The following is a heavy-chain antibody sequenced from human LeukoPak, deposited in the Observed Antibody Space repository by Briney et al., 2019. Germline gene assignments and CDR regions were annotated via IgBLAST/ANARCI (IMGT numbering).Heavy chain of an antibody. CDR2: TRNKANSYTT. D-gene: IGHD2-15*01. J-gene: IGHJ6*03. CDR1: GFTISDHY. Sequence: PGGSLRLSCAASGFTISDHYMDWVRQAPGKGLEWVGRTRNKANSYTTEYAASVKGRFTISRDDSKNSLYLQMNSLKTEDTAVYYCARETKRGYCSGGSCYSFRDYYYYYYMDVWGKGTTVTVSS. V-gene: IGHV3-72*01. CDR3: ARETKRGYCSGGSCYSFRDYYYYYYMDV.